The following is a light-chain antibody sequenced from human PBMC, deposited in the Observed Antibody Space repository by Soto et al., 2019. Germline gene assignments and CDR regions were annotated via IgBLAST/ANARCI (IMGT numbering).Light chain of an antibody. J-gene: IGLJ7*01. Sequence: QPVLTQSPSASASLGASVKLTCTLSSGHSSYAIAWHQQQPEKGPRYLMKLNSDGTHSKGDGIPDRFSGSSSGAERYLTISRLQSEDEADYYYQTWGTGIYVFGGGTQLTVL. V-gene: IGLV4-69*01. CDR3: QTWGTGIYV. CDR2: LNSDGTH. CDR1: SGHSSYA.